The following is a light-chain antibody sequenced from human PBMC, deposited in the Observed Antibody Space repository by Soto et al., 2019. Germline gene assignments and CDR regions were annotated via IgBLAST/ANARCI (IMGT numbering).Light chain of an antibody. CDR2: AAS. Sequence: EIVLTQSPATLSLSPRERATLSCRASQSISSSYLAWYQQKPGQAPRLLIYAASRRATGIPDRFSGSGSGTDFTLTINRLEPEDFAVYYCQQYGSSPYTFGQGTKLEIK. J-gene: IGKJ2*01. V-gene: IGKV3-20*01. CDR3: QQYGSSPYT. CDR1: QSISSSY.